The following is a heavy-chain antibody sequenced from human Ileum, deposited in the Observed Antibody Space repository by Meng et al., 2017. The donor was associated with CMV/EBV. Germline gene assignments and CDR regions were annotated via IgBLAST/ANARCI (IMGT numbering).Heavy chain of an antibody. V-gene: IGHV4-39*01. Sequence: SETLSLTCTVSGDSITSSYYWGWIRQPPGKGLEWIGTIYYGGNSYYDPSLKSRLTISIDTSKNQFSLSLNSVTAADTAVYFCARHVPYDWRNWFDPWGQGIPVTVSS. CDR3: ARHVPYDWRNWFDP. D-gene: IGHD1-20*01. CDR1: GDSITSSYY. J-gene: IGHJ5*02. CDR2: IYYGGNS.